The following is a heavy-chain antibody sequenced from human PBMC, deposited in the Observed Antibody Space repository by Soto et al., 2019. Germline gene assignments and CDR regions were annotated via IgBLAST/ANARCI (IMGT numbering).Heavy chain of an antibody. CDR1: GFTSSSYG. V-gene: IGHV3-30*18. CDR3: AKELLIVGSAQVDY. D-gene: IGHD1-26*01. Sequence: GGSLRLSCAASGFTSSSYGIHWVRQAPGKGLDWVGVISDDGSKTYYAESVKGRFTISRDNSKNTLYLEMSSLRPEDTALYYCAKELLIVGSAQVDYWGQGTLVTVSS. J-gene: IGHJ4*02. CDR2: ISDDGSKT.